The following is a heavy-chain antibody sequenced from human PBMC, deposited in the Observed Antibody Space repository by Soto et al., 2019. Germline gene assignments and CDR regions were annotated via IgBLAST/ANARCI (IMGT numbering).Heavy chain of an antibody. J-gene: IGHJ5*02. CDR2: IIPIFGTA. D-gene: IGHD3-22*01. Sequence: QVQLVQSGAEVKKPGSSVKVSCKASGGTFSSYAINWVRQAPGQGLEWMGGIIPIFGTANHAQRFQGRVTITAXXSXSXAYMELSSLRSEDTAVYYCARDRGPSSGYYPYWFDPWGQGTLVTVSS. CDR1: GGTFSSYA. V-gene: IGHV1-69*12. CDR3: ARDRGPSSGYYPYWFDP.